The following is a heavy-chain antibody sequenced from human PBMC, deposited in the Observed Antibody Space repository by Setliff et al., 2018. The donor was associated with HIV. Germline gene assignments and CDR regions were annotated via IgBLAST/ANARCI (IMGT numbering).Heavy chain of an antibody. V-gene: IGHV1-46*01. CDR1: GYTFTSYY. J-gene: IGHJ1*01. D-gene: IGHD6-6*01. Sequence: GASVKVSCKASGYTFTSYYMHWVRQAPGQGLEWMGIINPSSGSTTYAQKIQGRVTMTRDTSTSTVYMELSSLRSEDTAVYYCARDPAPSSSASYFQHWGQGTPVTVSS. CDR2: INPSSGST. CDR3: ARDPAPSSSASYFQH.